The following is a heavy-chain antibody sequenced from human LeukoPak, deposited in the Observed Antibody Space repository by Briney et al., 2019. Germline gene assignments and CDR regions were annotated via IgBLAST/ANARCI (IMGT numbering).Heavy chain of an antibody. CDR1: GFTFSNYW. V-gene: IGHV3-7*01. D-gene: IGHD3-10*01. CDR3: ARDKGAGENFDY. Sequence: PGGSQRLSCAASGFTFSNYWMSWVRQAPGKGLEWVANIKQDGSEKYYVDSVKGRFTISRDNAKNSLYLQMNSLRAEDTAVYYCARDKGAGENFDYWAQGPLATVSS. CDR2: IKQDGSEK. J-gene: IGHJ4*02.